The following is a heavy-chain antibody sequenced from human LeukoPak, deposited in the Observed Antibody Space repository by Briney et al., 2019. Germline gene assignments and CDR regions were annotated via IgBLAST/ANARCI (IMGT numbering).Heavy chain of an antibody. Sequence: ASETLSLTCIVSGGSISSSYWSWIRQSPGKGLEWIGYVHYAESSYYNPSLKSRVTLSADTSKNQFSLRLSSVTAADTAVYYCAGYGSRSSYKAFDYWGQGTLVTVSS. J-gene: IGHJ4*02. CDR1: GGSISSSY. D-gene: IGHD3-10*01. CDR2: VHYAESS. CDR3: AGYGSRSSYKAFDY. V-gene: IGHV4-59*01.